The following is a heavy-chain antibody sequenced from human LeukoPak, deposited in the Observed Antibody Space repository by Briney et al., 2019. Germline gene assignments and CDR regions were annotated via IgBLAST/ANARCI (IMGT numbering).Heavy chain of an antibody. CDR3: AKDMYSGSRGHAFDI. J-gene: IGHJ3*02. V-gene: IGHV3-43*01. Sequence: GGSLRLSCATSGFTFSSYAMSWVRQAPGKGLEWVSLISWDGGSTYYADSVKGRFTISRDNSKSSLYLQMNSLRTEDTALYYCAKDMYSGSRGHAFDIWGQGTMVTVSS. CDR2: ISWDGGST. CDR1: GFTFSSYA. D-gene: IGHD1-26*01.